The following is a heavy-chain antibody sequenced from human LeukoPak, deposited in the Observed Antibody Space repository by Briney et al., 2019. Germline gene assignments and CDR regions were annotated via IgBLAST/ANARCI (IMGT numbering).Heavy chain of an antibody. CDR1: GGSISSYY. CDR3: ARGGVRFLEWFSANWFDP. V-gene: IGHV4-34*01. Sequence: SETLSLTCTVSGGSISSYYWSWIRQPPGKGLEWIGEINHSGSTNYNPSLKSRVTISVDTSKNQFSLKLSSVTAADTAVYYCARGGVRFLEWFSANWFDPWGQGTLVTVSS. CDR2: INHSGST. D-gene: IGHD3-3*01. J-gene: IGHJ5*02.